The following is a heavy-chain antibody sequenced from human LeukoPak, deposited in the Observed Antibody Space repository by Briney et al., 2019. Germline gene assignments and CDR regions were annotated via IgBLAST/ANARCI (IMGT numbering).Heavy chain of an antibody. CDR1: GGSISSYY. J-gene: IGHJ4*02. V-gene: IGHV4-4*07. CDR3: ARDRRYFDWLLAFDY. CDR2: IYTSGST. Sequence: SETLSLTCTVSGGSISSYYWSWIRQPAGKGLEWIGRIYTSGSTNYNPSLKSRVTMSVDTSKNQFSLKLSSVTAADTAVYCCARDRRYFDWLLAFDYWGQGTLVTVSS. D-gene: IGHD3-9*01.